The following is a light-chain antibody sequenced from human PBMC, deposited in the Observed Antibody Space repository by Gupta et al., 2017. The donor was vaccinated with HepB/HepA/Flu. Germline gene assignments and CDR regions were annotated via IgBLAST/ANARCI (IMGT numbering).Light chain of an antibody. CDR1: QSISTW. V-gene: IGKV1-5*03. J-gene: IGKJ4*01. CDR3: QQDKTYPLT. Sequence: DIQMTQSPSTLSASVGDRVTITCRASQSISTWLAWYQQKPGKAPRLLIYKASTLKSGVPSRFSGRRSGKEFTLTISSLQPDDFGTYYCQQDKTYPLTFGGGTMVEIK. CDR2: KAS.